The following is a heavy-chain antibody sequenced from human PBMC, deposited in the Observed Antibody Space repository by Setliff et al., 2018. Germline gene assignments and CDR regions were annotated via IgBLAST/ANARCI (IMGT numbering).Heavy chain of an antibody. D-gene: IGHD5-18*01. CDR3: ARETTAWGYVDTAMVTFIDQ. CDR1: GGSINNYH. CDR2: VGYNGNT. V-gene: IGHV4-59*01. J-gene: IGHJ4*02. Sequence: PSETLSLTCTVSGGSINNYHWNWIRQPPGKGLEWIGYVGYNGNTHYNPSLNSRVTMSVDTSKNQFSLKLTSVSAADTAVYYCARETTAWGYVDTAMVTFIDQWGQGTLVTVSS.